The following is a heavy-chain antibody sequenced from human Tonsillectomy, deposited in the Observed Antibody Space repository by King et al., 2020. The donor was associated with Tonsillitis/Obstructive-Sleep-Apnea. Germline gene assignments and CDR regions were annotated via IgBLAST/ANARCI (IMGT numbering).Heavy chain of an antibody. CDR2: IYYSGST. CDR3: ATFTGAVAFDI. CDR1: GGSISSGGYY. D-gene: IGHD4-11*01. J-gene: IGHJ3*02. Sequence: VQLQESGPGLVKPSQTLSLTCTVSGGSISSGGYYWSWIRQHPGKGLEWIGYIYYSGSTFYNPSLKSLVTISVDTSKNQFSLKLSSVTAADPAVYYCATFTGAVAFDIWGQGTMVTVSS. V-gene: IGHV4-31*01.